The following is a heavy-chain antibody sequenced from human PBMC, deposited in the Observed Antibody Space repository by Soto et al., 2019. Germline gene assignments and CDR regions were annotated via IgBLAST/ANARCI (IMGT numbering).Heavy chain of an antibody. D-gene: IGHD2-2*01. J-gene: IGHJ5*02. V-gene: IGHV2-5*01. CDR3: AHHHITPATNWFDP. CDR1: GFSLSTSGVG. Sequence: SGPTLVNPTQTLTLTCTFSGFSLSTSGVGVGWIRQPPGKALEGLALIYWNDDKRYSPSLRGRLTITKDTSQNQVVLAMTNMEPVDTPPCYCAHHHITPATNWFDPWGRGTLVTVSS. CDR2: IYWNDDK.